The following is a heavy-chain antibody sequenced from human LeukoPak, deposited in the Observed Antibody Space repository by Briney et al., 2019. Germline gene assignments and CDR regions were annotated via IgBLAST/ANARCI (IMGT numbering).Heavy chain of an antibody. J-gene: IGHJ4*02. V-gene: IGHV3-53*01. Sequence: PGGSLRFSCAASGFTVSSNYMSWVRQAPGKGLEWVSVIYSGGSTYYADSVKGRFTISRDNSKNTLYLQMNSLRAEDTAVYYCARVAYSSGWEFDYWGQGTLVTVSS. CDR1: GFTVSSNY. CDR3: ARVAYSSGWEFDY. D-gene: IGHD6-19*01. CDR2: IYSGGST.